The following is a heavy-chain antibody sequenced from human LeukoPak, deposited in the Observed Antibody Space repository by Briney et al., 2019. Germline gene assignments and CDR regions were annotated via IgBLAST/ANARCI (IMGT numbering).Heavy chain of an antibody. J-gene: IGHJ4*02. CDR3: GKSEVTIPDSH. Sequence: GGSLRLSCAASGFVFKNYWMSWVRQAPGKGLEWLANINYDGSEKYHVDSVKGRFTISRDNAKNSLYLQMNSQRVEDTAVYYCGKSEVTIPDSHWGQGTPVTVSS. D-gene: IGHD2-21*02. CDR1: GFVFKNYW. V-gene: IGHV3-7*01. CDR2: INYDGSEK.